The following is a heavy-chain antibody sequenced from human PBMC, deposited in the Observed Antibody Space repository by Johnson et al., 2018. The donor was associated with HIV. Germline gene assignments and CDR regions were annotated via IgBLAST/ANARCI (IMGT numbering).Heavy chain of an antibody. Sequence: QVQLVESGGGLVKPGGSLRLSCVASGFTFSDYYMSWIRQAPGKGLEWISYISSSGSTIYYADSVKGRFTSSRDNSKNSLYLQMSSLRVEDTAVYYCARGSGVGAFDIWGQGTMVTVSS. D-gene: IGHD7-27*01. J-gene: IGHJ3*02. V-gene: IGHV3-11*04. CDR1: GFTFSDYY. CDR3: ARGSGVGAFDI. CDR2: ISSSGSTI.